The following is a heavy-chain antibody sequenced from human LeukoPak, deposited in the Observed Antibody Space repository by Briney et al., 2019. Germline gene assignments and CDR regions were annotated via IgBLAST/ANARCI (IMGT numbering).Heavy chain of an antibody. D-gene: IGHD3-22*01. CDR1: GFTFSSYA. CDR2: ISYDGSNK. V-gene: IGHV3-30-3*01. J-gene: IGHJ4*02. CDR3: ARDRGYYDSSGYRPGQVDY. Sequence: PGGSLRLSCAASGFTFSSYAMHWVRQAPGKGLEWVAVISYDGSNKYYADSVKGRFTISRDNSKNTLYLQMNSLRAEDTAVYYCARDRGYYDSSGYRPGQVDYWGQGTLVTVSS.